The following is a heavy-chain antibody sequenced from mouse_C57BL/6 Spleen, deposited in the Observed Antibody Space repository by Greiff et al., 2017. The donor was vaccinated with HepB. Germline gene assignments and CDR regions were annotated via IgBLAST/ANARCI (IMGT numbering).Heavy chain of an antibody. CDR1: GYTFTDYY. CDR2: INPNNGGT. J-gene: IGHJ2*01. CDR3: ASRTGSY. V-gene: IGHV1-26*01. D-gene: IGHD4-1*01. Sequence: EVQLQQSGPELVKPGASVKISCKASGYTFTDYYMNWVKQSHGKSLEWIGDINPNNGGTSYNQKFKGKATLTVDKSSSTAYMELRSLTSEDSAVYYCASRTGSYWGQGTTLTVSS.